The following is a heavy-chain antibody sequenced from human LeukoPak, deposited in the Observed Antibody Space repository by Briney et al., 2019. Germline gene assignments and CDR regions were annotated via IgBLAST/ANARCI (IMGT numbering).Heavy chain of an antibody. CDR3: ASGHGDYAS. J-gene: IGHJ3*01. CDR2: IYYSGST. Sequence: SETLSLTCTVSGGSISSSSYYWGWIRQPPGKGLEWIGSIYYSGSTYYNPSLKSRVTISVDTSKNQFSLKLSSVTAADTAVYYCASGHGDYASWGQGTMVTVSS. CDR1: GGSISSSSYY. D-gene: IGHD4-17*01. V-gene: IGHV4-39*07.